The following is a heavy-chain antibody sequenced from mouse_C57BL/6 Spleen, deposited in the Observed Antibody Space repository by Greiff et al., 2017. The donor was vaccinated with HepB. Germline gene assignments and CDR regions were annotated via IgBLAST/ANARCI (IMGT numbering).Heavy chain of an antibody. J-gene: IGHJ1*03. CDR3: AKKDLTGTGYFDV. CDR2: IWRGGST. CDR1: GFSLTSYG. V-gene: IGHV2-5*01. D-gene: IGHD4-1*01. Sequence: VKLLQSGPGLVQPSQSLSITCTVSGFSLTSYGVHWVRQSPGKGLEWLGVIWRGGSTDYNAAFMSRLSITKDNSKSQVFFKMNSLQADDTAIYYCAKKDLTGTGYFDVWGTGTTVTVSS.